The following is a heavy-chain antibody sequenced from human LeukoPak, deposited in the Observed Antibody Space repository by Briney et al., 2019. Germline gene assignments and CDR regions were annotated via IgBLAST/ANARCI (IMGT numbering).Heavy chain of an antibody. D-gene: IGHD4-17*01. CDR1: GFTFGDYA. CDR3: TRNGDNPFDY. Sequence: PGGSLRLSCTASGFTFGDYAMSWVRQAPGKGLEWVGFIRSKAYGGTTEYAASVKGRFTISRDDSKSIAYLQMNSLKTEDTAVYYCTRNGDNPFDYWGQGTLVTVSS. J-gene: IGHJ4*02. CDR2: IRSKAYGGTT. V-gene: IGHV3-49*04.